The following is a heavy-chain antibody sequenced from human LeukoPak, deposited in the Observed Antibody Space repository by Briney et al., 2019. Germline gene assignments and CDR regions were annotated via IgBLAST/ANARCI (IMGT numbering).Heavy chain of an antibody. CDR1: GYTFTSNY. Sequence: ASVKVSCKASGYTFTSNYMHWVRQAPGQGLEWMGWMNPNSGNTGYAQKFQGRVTMTRNTSISTAYMELSSLRSEDTAVYYCEISVRSSGSTFDYWGQGTLVTVSS. V-gene: IGHV1-8*01. J-gene: IGHJ4*02. CDR3: EISVRSSGSTFDY. D-gene: IGHD6-19*01. CDR2: MNPNSGNT.